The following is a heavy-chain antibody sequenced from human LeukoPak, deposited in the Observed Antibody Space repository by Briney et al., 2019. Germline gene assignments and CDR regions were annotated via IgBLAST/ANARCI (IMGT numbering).Heavy chain of an antibody. CDR2: IYTSGSN. Sequence: SETLSLTCTVSRGSLSIGSYYWSWIRQPAGKGLEWIVRIYTSGSNNYNPSLKSRVTISVDTSKNQFSLKLSSVPAADTAVYYCAREMVVPAAAGWFDPWGQGTLVTVSS. CDR3: AREMVVPAAAGWFDP. D-gene: IGHD2-2*01. J-gene: IGHJ5*02. CDR1: RGSLSIGSYY. V-gene: IGHV4-61*02.